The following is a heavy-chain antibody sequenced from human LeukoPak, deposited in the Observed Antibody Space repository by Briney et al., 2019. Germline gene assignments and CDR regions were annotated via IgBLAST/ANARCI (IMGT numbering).Heavy chain of an antibody. V-gene: IGHV1-2*02. J-gene: IGHJ5*02. D-gene: IGHD3-10*01. CDR1: GYFFSGYH. Sequence: RGASVKVSCKASGYFFSGYHVHWVRQAPGQGLDWMGRIYIDSGDTSYAQKFQGRVTMTRDTSISTAYMELSSLTSDDTAVYYCAGLGSTMEGRIDPWGQGTPVTVSS. CDR3: AGLGSTMEGRIDP. CDR2: IYIDSGDT.